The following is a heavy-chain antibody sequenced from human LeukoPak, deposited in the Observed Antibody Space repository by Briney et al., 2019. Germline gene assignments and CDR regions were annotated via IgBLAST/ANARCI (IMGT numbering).Heavy chain of an antibody. CDR3: ARQSDPYYHYGLDF. Sequence: PSETLSLTCALSGGSIKNYYWSWIRQPLGKGLEWIGYVYYTGTTSCNPSLKSRVTISVETSKNQFSLTLNSVTAADTAVYHCARQSDPYYHYGLDFWGQGTTVIVSS. V-gene: IGHV4-59*01. J-gene: IGHJ6*02. CDR1: GGSIKNYY. CDR2: VYYTGTT.